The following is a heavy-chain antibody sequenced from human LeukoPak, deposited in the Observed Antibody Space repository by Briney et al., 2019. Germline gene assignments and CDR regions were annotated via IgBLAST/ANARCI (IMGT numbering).Heavy chain of an antibody. CDR1: GYTFTGYY. CDR3: ARGVVGATYYYYYMDV. Sequence: ASVKVSCKASGYTFTGYYMHWVRQAPGQGLEWMGWINPNSGGTNYAQKFQGRVTMTRDTSISTAYMELSRLRSEDTAVYYCARGVVGATYYYYYMDVWGKGTTVTVSS. D-gene: IGHD1-26*01. V-gene: IGHV1-2*02. CDR2: INPNSGGT. J-gene: IGHJ6*03.